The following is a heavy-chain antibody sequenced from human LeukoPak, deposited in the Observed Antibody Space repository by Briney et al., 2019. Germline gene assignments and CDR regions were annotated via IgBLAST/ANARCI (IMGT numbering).Heavy chain of an antibody. V-gene: IGHV1-46*01. Sequence: ASVKVSCKASGYTFTSYYMHWVRQAPGQGLEWMGIINPGGDNTNYAQNFQGRVTMTRDTSASTVYMELSSLRSEDTAIYYCARIRDGYNDAYDIWGQGTVVTVPS. CDR3: ARIRDGYNDAYDI. CDR2: INPGGDNT. J-gene: IGHJ3*02. CDR1: GYTFTSYY. D-gene: IGHD5-24*01.